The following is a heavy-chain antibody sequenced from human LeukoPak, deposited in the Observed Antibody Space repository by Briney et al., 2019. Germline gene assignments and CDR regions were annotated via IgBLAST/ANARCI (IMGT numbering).Heavy chain of an antibody. J-gene: IGHJ5*02. CDR3: SRDYYGP. Sequence: GGSLRLSCAASGFTVINNYMRWVRQAPGRGLERVSSIYSGGGTSYADSVKGRFTISRDNSKNTLYLQMNSLRVEDTAVYYCSRDYYGPWGQGTLVTVSS. CDR1: GFTVINNY. V-gene: IGHV3-66*02. CDR2: IYSGGGT. D-gene: IGHD3-22*01.